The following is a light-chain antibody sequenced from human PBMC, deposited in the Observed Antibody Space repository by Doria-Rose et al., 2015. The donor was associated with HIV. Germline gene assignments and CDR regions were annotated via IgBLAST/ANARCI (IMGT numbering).Light chain of an antibody. J-gene: IGKJ3*01. Sequence: DIRVTQSPESLGMSLGERATLNCKSNQSLLYTSKNYSAWYQQKPVQPPKLLIYWASTRQSGVPARFSGSGSGTDFTLTISSLEAEDVAVYYCQQYYDTPSFGPGTTVDIK. CDR3: QQYYDTPS. CDR1: QSLLYTSKNY. V-gene: IGKV4-1*01. CDR2: WAS.